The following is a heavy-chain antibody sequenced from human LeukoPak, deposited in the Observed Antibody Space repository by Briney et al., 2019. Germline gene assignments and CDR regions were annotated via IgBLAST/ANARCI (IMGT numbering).Heavy chain of an antibody. V-gene: IGHV4-39*07. CDR3: ARVGLAVASSDNWFDP. CDR2: IYYSGST. Sequence: PSETLSLTCTVSGGSISSSSYYWDWIRQPPGKGLEWIGSIYYSGSTYYNPSLKSRVTISVDTSKNQFSLKLSSVTAADTAVYYCARVGLAVASSDNWFDPWGQGTLVTVSS. J-gene: IGHJ5*02. D-gene: IGHD6-19*01. CDR1: GGSISSSSYY.